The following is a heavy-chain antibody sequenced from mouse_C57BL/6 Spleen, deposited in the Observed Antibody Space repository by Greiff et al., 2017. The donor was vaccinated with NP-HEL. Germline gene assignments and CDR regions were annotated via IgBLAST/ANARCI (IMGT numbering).Heavy chain of an antibody. D-gene: IGHD1-1*01. CDR3: ARRLLRRYYFDY. CDR1: GYTFTDYN. CDR2: INPNNGGT. J-gene: IGHJ2*01. V-gene: IGHV1-18*01. Sequence: VQLQQSGPELVKPGSSVKIPCKASGYTFTDYNMDWVKQSHGKSLEWIGDINPNNGGTIYNQKFKGKATLTVDKSSSTAYMELRSLTSEDTAVYYCARRLLRRYYFDYWGQGTTLTVSS.